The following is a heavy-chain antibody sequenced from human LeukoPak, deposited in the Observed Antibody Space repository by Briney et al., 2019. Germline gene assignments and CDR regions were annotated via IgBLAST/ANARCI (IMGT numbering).Heavy chain of an antibody. D-gene: IGHD2/OR15-2a*01. CDR2: YYYSGNT. CDR3: ARHTRAQYSYYYYMDV. CDR1: GVSISNYY. V-gene: IGHV4-59*08. J-gene: IGHJ6*03. Sequence: PSETLSLTCTVSGVSISNYYWSWIRQPPGKGLEWIGYYYYSGNTNYNPSLKSRVTISVDTSKNQFSLKLSSVTAADTAVYYCARHTRAQYSYYYYMDVWGKGTTVTVSS.